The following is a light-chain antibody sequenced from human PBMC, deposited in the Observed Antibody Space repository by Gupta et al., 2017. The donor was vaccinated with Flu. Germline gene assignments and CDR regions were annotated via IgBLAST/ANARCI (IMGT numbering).Light chain of an antibody. J-gene: IGLJ2*01. V-gene: IGLV3-21*02. CDR1: NIVTRM. Sequence: GQTSRITCDADNIVTRMFPWYMQKPGQAPVLVVFDDTDRPSGIPERFSGSNSDNTATLTIIGVEAGDEADYFCQLWDTSTSHLVFGGGTQLTVL. CDR2: DDT. CDR3: QLWDTSTSHLV.